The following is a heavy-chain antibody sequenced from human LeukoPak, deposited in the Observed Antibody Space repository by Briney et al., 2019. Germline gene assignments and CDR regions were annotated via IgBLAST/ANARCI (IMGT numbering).Heavy chain of an antibody. CDR3: ARDLRAARSPAFDI. J-gene: IGHJ3*02. CDR2: ISSSSSYI. Sequence: GGSLRLSCAASGFTFSSYSMNWVRQAPGKGLEWVSSISSSSSYIYYADSVKGRFTISRDNAKNSLYLQMNSLRAEDTAVYYCARDLRAARSPAFDIWGQGTMVTVSS. CDR1: GFTFSSYS. D-gene: IGHD6-6*01. V-gene: IGHV3-21*01.